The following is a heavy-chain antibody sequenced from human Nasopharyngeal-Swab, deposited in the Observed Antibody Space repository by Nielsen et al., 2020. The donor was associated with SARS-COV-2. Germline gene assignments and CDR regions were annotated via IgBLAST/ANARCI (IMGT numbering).Heavy chain of an antibody. J-gene: IGHJ5*02. CDR1: GGSISSGDYY. CDR2: IYYSGST. V-gene: IGHV4-30-4*02. Sequence: SETLSLTCTVSGGSISSGDYYWSWIRQPPGKGLEWIGYIYYSGSTYYNPSLKSRVTISVDTSKNQFSLRLSSLTAADTAVYYCARIELRYFDGVVSNGWFDPWGQGTLVTVSS. CDR3: ARIELRYFDGVVSNGWFDP. D-gene: IGHD3-9*01.